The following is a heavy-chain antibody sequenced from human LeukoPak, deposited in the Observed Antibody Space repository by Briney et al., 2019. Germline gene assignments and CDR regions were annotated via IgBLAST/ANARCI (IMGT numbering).Heavy chain of an antibody. CDR1: GGSISSSSYY. V-gene: IGHV4-39*07. Sequence: SETLSPTCTVSGGSISSSSYYWGWIRQPPGKGLEWIGSIYYSGSTYYNPSLKSRVTISVDTSKNQFSLKLSSVTAADTAVYYCAREVYSSSSGAWFDPWGQGTLVTVSS. D-gene: IGHD6-6*01. CDR2: IYYSGST. CDR3: AREVYSSSSGAWFDP. J-gene: IGHJ5*02.